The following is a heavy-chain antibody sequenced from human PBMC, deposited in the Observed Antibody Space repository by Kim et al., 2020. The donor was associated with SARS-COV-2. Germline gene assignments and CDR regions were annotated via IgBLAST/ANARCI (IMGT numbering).Heavy chain of an antibody. CDR1: GFTFSSYE. D-gene: IGHD3-3*01. Sequence: GGSLRLSCAASGFTFSSYEMNWVRQAPGKGLEWVSYISSSGSTMYYADSVKGRFTISRDNAKNSLYLQMNSLRDEDTAVYYCARDRPGITIFGVVIRVPLIDVWGQRPTVTVSS. CDR3: ARDRPGITIFGVVIRVPLIDV. V-gene: IGHV3-48*03. CDR2: ISSSGSTM. J-gene: IGHJ6*02.